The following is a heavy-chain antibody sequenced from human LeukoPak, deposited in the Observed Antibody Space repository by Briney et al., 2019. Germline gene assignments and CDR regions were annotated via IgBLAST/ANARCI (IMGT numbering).Heavy chain of an antibody. Sequence: PGGSLGLSCAASGFTFSNAWMTWVRQVPGKGLEWVGRIKSKTAGGTIDYAAPVKGRFPISRDDSKNTLYLQMNSLKTEDTAEYYCTTGESMVGSTIHIRWADWGQGTLVTVSS. V-gene: IGHV3-15*01. D-gene: IGHD1-26*01. CDR3: TTGESMVGSTIHIRWAD. CDR1: GFTFSNAW. J-gene: IGHJ4*02. CDR2: IKSKTAGGTI.